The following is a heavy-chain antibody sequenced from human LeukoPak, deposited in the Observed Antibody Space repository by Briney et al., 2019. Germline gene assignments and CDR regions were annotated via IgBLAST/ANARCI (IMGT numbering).Heavy chain of an antibody. J-gene: IGHJ4*02. V-gene: IGHV1-2*02. CDR2: INPNSGGT. Sequence: ASVKVSCKASGYTFTGYYMHWVRQAPGQGLEWMGWINPNSGGTNYAQKFQGRVTMTRDTSISTAYMELSSLRSEDTAVYYCASLGGVVTVTDRYWGQGTLVTVSS. CDR1: GYTFTGYY. CDR3: ASLGGVVTVTDRY. D-gene: IGHD3-16*01.